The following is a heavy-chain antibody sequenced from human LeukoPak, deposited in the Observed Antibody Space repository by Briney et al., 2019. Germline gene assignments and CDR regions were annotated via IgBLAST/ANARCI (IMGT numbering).Heavy chain of an antibody. Sequence: GGSLRLSCAASGFTVSSNYMSWVRQAPGKGLEWVSVIYSGGSTYYADSVKGRFTISRDNSKNTLYLQMNSLRAEDTAVYYCARHSFPLWSGRDSNWFDPWGQGTLVTVSS. CDR1: GFTVSSNY. D-gene: IGHD3-3*01. V-gene: IGHV3-66*04. CDR3: ARHSFPLWSGRDSNWFDP. J-gene: IGHJ5*02. CDR2: IYSGGST.